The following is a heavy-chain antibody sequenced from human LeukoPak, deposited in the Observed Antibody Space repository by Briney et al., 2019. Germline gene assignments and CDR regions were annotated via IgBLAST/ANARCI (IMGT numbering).Heavy chain of an antibody. CDR1: GGSFSGYY. CDR2: INHSGST. Sequence: SETLSLTCAVYGGSFSGYYWSWIPQPPGKGLEWIGEINHSGSTNYNPSLKSRVTISVDTSKNQFSLKLSSVTAADTAVYYCARELVDYDFWSGYYPKYYFDYWGQGTLVTVSS. D-gene: IGHD3-3*01. CDR3: ARELVDYDFWSGYYPKYYFDY. V-gene: IGHV4-34*01. J-gene: IGHJ4*02.